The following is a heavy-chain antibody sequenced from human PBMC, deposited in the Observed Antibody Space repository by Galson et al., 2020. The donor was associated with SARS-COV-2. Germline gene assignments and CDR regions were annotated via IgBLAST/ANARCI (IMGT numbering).Heavy chain of an antibody. CDR2: INPNSGGT. Sequence: ASVKVSCKASGYTFTGYYMHWVRQAPGQGLEWMGWINPNSGGTNYAQKFQGWVTMTRDTSISTAYMELSRLRSDDTAVYYCARAVGYCSSTSCPPGDYYYGMDVWGQGTTVTVSS. CDR1: GYTFTGYY. J-gene: IGHJ6*02. V-gene: IGHV1-2*04. D-gene: IGHD2-2*01. CDR3: ARAVGYCSSTSCPPGDYYYGMDV.